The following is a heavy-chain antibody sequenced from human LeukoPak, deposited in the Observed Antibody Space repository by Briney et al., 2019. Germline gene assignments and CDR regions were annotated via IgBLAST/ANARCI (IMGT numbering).Heavy chain of an antibody. CDR2: ISTYIDKT. CDR1: GYSFTTYG. Sequence: ASVKVSCEASGYSFTTYGIAWVRQAPGQGLEWLGWISTYIDKTRYAQKLQDRVTLSIDTSTNTAYMELRSLKSDDTAVYYCARSKKAGVGVAGTGYFFDPWGQGTLVTVSS. CDR3: ARSKKAGVGVAGTGYFFDP. V-gene: IGHV1-18*01. J-gene: IGHJ5*02. D-gene: IGHD6-19*01.